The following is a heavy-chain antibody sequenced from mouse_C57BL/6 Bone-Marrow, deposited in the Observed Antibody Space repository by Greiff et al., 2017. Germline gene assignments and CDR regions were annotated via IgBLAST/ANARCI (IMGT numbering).Heavy chain of an antibody. J-gene: IGHJ3*01. D-gene: IGHD2-10*01. V-gene: IGHV1-52*01. Sequence: QVQLKQPGAELVRPGSSVKLSCKASGYTFTSYWMHWVKQRPIQGLEWIGNIDPSDSETHYNQKFKDKATLTVDKSSSTAYMQLCSLTSEDSAVYYCARGAYYGNYERFAYWGQGTLVTVSA. CDR3: ARGAYYGNYERFAY. CDR1: GYTFTSYW. CDR2: IDPSDSET.